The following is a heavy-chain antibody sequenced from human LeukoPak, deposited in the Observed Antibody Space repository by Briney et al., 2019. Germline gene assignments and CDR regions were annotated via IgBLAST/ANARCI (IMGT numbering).Heavy chain of an antibody. CDR3: ARGLSVVVVPAAIYFDY. D-gene: IGHD2-2*02. CDR2: INPSGGST. Sequence: ASVKVSCKASGYTFTSYYMHWVRQAPGQGLEWMGIINPSGGSTSYAQKFQGRVTMTRDTSTSTVYMELSSLRSEDTAVYYCARGLSVVVVPAAIYFDYWGQGTLVTVSS. CDR1: GYTFTSYY. J-gene: IGHJ4*02. V-gene: IGHV1-46*01.